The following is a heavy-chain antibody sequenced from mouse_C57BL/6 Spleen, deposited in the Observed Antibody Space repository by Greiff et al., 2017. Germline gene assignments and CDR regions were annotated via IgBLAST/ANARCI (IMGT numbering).Heavy chain of an antibody. Sequence: QVQLQQSGAELARPGASVKMSCKASGYTFTSYTMHWVKQRPGQGLEWIGYINPGSGDTKYNQKFKDKATLTADKSSSPAYMQLRSLTSEDSADYYCACGLDSYYSYYAMDYWGQGTSVTVSS. D-gene: IGHD2-3*01. CDR2: INPGSGDT. CDR3: ACGLDSYYSYYAMDY. J-gene: IGHJ4*01. CDR1: GYTFTSYT. V-gene: IGHV1-4*01.